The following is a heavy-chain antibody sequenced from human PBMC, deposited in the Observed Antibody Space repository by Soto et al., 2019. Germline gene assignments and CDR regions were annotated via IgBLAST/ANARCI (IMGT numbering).Heavy chain of an antibody. CDR3: AAGPLWFGELLYGPHFDY. CDR2: IVVGSGNT. Sequence: ASVKVSCKASGFTFTSSAVQWVRQARGQRLEWIGWIVVGSGNTNYAQKFQERVTITRDMSTSTAYMELSSLRSEDTAVYYCAAGPLWFGELLYGPHFDYWGQGTLVTVSS. J-gene: IGHJ4*02. D-gene: IGHD3-10*01. V-gene: IGHV1-58*01. CDR1: GFTFTSSA.